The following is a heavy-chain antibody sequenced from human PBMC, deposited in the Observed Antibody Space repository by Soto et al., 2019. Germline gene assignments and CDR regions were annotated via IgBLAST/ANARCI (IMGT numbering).Heavy chain of an antibody. D-gene: IGHD3-22*01. CDR1: GGSISSYY. CDR2: IYYSGST. V-gene: IGHV4-59*01. CDR3: ARDPFGDYDSSGYDY. Sequence: PSETLSLTCTVSGGSISSYYWSWIRQPPGKGLEWIGYIYYSGSTNYNPSLKSRVTISVDTSKNQFSLKLSSVTAADTAVYYCARDPFGDYDSSGYDYWGQGTLVTVSS. J-gene: IGHJ4*02.